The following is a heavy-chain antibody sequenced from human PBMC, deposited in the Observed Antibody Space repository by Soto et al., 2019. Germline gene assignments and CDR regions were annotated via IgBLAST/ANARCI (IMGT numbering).Heavy chain of an antibody. J-gene: IGHJ3*02. CDR3: TRGITYCGGNCYSGGDAFDI. D-gene: IGHD2-21*02. Sequence: GGSLRLSCAASGFTFSNAWMNWVRQAPGKGLEWVGRIKSKTDGGTTDYAAPVKGRFTISRDDSKNTLYLQMNSLKTEDTAVYCCTRGITYCGGNCYSGGDAFDIWGQGTMVTVSS. V-gene: IGHV3-15*07. CDR1: GFTFSNAW. CDR2: IKSKTDGGTT.